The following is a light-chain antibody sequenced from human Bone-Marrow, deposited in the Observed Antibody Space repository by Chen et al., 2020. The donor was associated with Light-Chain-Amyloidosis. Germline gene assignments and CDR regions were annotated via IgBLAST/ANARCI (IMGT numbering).Light chain of an antibody. CDR3: QQYNSYSRT. Sequence: DIQMTQSPSTLSASVGDRVTITWRASQSIGSWLAWYQQKPGKAPKLLIYKASSLESGVPSRFSGSGSGTEFTLTISSLQPDDFATYYCQQYNSYSRTFGQGTKVEIK. CDR2: KAS. CDR1: QSIGSW. V-gene: IGKV1-5*03. J-gene: IGKJ1*01.